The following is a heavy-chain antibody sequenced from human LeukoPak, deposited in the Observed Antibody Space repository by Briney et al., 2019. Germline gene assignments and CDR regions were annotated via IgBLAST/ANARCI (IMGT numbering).Heavy chain of an antibody. CDR2: INHSGST. Sequence: SETLSLTCAVYGGSFSGYYWSWIRQPPGKRLEWIGEINHSGSTNYNPSLKSRVTISVDTSKNQFSLKLSSVTAADTAVYYCARGLIVATITYYFDYWGQGTLVTVSS. D-gene: IGHD5-12*01. CDR3: ARGLIVATITYYFDY. J-gene: IGHJ4*02. CDR1: GGSFSGYY. V-gene: IGHV4-34*01.